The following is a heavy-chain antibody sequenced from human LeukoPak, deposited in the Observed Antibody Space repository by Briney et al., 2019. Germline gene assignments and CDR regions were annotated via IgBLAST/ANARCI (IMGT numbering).Heavy chain of an antibody. CDR3: ARDRYSGYDLLYRWFDP. Sequence: SETLSLTCTVSGGSISSGGYYWSWIRQHPGKGLEWIGYIYYSGGTYYNPSLKSRVTISVDTSKNQFSLKLSSVTAADTAVYYCARDRYSGYDLLYRWFDPWGQGTLVTVSS. J-gene: IGHJ5*02. V-gene: IGHV4-31*03. D-gene: IGHD5-12*01. CDR2: IYYSGGT. CDR1: GGSISSGGYY.